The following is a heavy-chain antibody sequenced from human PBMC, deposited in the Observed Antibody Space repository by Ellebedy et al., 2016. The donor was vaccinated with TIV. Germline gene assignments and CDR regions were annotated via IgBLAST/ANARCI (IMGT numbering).Heavy chain of an antibody. V-gene: IGHV3-23*01. Sequence: PGGSLRLSCTASEFNLMNYAMSWVRQAPGKGLEWVSTVGGAGNRAYYADSVKGRFTISTDDSRTTLFLQMNSLRADDTAVYYCAQDAQGYAFAWGQGTLVTVSS. D-gene: IGHD1-1*01. CDR2: VGGAGNRA. CDR3: AQDAQGYAFA. J-gene: IGHJ4*02. CDR1: EFNLMNYA.